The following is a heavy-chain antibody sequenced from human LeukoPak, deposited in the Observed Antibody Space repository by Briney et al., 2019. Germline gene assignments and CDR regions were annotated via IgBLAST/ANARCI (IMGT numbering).Heavy chain of an antibody. Sequence: PGGSLRLSCAASGFTFSSYWMHWVRHAPGKGLVWVSRTNSDGSSTSYADSVKGRFTISRDNAKNTLYLQMNSLRAEDTAVYYCVTGYYKSEYFQHWGQGTLVTVSS. D-gene: IGHD3-9*01. CDR3: VTGYYKSEYFQH. V-gene: IGHV3-74*01. J-gene: IGHJ1*01. CDR2: TNSDGSST. CDR1: GFTFSSYW.